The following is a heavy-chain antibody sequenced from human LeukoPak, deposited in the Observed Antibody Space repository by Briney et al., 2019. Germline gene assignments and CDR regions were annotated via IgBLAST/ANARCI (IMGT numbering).Heavy chain of an antibody. CDR3: AREGSITMVRGVIRGYYYYMDV. D-gene: IGHD3-10*01. CDR1: GGSISSYY. CDR2: IYYSGST. J-gene: IGHJ6*03. V-gene: IGHV4-59*12. Sequence: PSETLSLTCAVSGGSISSYYWSWIRQPPGKGLEWIGYIYYSGSTNYNPSLKSRVTISVDTSKNQFSLKLSSVTAADTAVYYCAREGSITMVRGVIRGYYYYMDVWGKGTTVTISS.